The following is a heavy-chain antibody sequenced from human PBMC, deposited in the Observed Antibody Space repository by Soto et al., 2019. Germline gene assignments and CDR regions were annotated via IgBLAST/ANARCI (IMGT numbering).Heavy chain of an antibody. J-gene: IGHJ5*02. D-gene: IGHD2-8*01. V-gene: IGHV3-30*18. CDR1: GFTFSSYG. Sequence: HPGGSLRLSCAASGFTFSSYGMHWVRQAPGKGLEWVAVISYDGSNKYYADSVKGRFTISRDNSKNTLYLQMNSLRAEDTAVYYCAKDGEPDIVLMVYASWGQGTLVTVSS. CDR3: AKDGEPDIVLMVYAS. CDR2: ISYDGSNK.